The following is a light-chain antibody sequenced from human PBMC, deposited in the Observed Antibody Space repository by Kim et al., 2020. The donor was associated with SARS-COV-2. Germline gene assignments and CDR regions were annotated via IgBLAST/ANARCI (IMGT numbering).Light chain of an antibody. CDR2: GKN. V-gene: IGLV3-19*01. CDR1: SLRSYY. Sequence: LGQTVRTTCNGDSLRSYYASWYQQKPGQAPVLVIYGKNNRPSGIPDRFSGSSSGNTASLTITGAQAEDEADYYCNSRDSSGNHVVFGGGTQLTVL. J-gene: IGLJ2*01. CDR3: NSRDSSGNHVV.